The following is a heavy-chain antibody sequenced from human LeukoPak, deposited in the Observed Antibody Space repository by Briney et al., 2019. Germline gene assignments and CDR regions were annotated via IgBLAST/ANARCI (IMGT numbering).Heavy chain of an antibody. CDR2: ITHSGSDT. J-gene: IGHJ4*02. CDR3: AKGSSSSRPYYFVY. Sequence: PGGSLRLSCAASGFSFSYYAMSWVRQAPGKGLEWVSAITHSGSDTFHADSVQGRFTISRDNSKTTLYLQMDSLRAEDTATYYCAKGSSSSRPYYFVYWGQGTLVTVSS. CDR1: GFSFSYYA. D-gene: IGHD6-6*01. V-gene: IGHV3-23*01.